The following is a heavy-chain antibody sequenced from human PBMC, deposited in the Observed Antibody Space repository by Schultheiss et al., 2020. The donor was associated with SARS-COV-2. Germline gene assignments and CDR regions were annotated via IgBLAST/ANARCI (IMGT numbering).Heavy chain of an antibody. D-gene: IGHD2-21*01. CDR2: IYYSGST. Sequence: SETLSLTCTVSGGSISSYYWSWIRQPPGKGLEWIGYIYYSGSTNYNPSLKSRVTMSVDTSKNQFSLKLSSVTAADTAVYYCARDGGDSDWFDPWGQGTLVTVSS. J-gene: IGHJ5*02. CDR3: ARDGGDSDWFDP. V-gene: IGHV4-59*01. CDR1: GGSISSYY.